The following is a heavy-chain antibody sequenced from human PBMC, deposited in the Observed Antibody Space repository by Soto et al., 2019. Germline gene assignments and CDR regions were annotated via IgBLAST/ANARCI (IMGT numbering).Heavy chain of an antibody. Sequence: QVQLVQSGGEVKKPGASVKVSCKTYGYSFTTYGIIWVRPAPGQGLEWMGWISAYTGNTNYAQKVKGRVTMSTDTSTSTAYMELRILRSSDTAVYYCAREGPAPYCSDGMDVLGQGSTVTVSS. J-gene: IGHJ6*02. CDR3: AREGPAPYCSDGMDV. V-gene: IGHV1-18*01. CDR2: ISAYTGNT. CDR1: GYSFTTYG.